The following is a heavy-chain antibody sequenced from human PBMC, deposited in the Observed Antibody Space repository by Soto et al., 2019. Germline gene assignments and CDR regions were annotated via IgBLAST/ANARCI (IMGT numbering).Heavy chain of an antibody. J-gene: IGHJ4*02. D-gene: IGHD2-15*01. V-gene: IGHV3-23*01. Sequence: GESLRLASAASGITFSSYAMSWVRQAPGKGLEWVSGTSGSGGSTYYPDAVKGRFTISRDNSKNTLYLQMNSLRAEDTAVYYCAKSTSWSAGQFDYLGQGALVTVSS. CDR3: AKSTSWSAGQFDY. CDR1: GITFSSYA. CDR2: TSGSGGST.